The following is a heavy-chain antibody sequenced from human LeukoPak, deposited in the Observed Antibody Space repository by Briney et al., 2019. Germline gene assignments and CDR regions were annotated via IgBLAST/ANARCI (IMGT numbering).Heavy chain of an antibody. CDR3: PRNYYYGSGSQRNFDY. CDR2: ICCSGNSI. V-gene: IGHV3-23*01. D-gene: IGHD3-10*01. J-gene: IGHJ4*02. CDR1: GFTFNNYA. Sequence: PGASLRLSCAASGFTFNNYAMNWLRRAPGKGLEGVSCICCSGNSIYYADSVKSRFTISRDKSKRTVYLPMNPLRGEETAVYYCPRNYYYGSGSQRNFDYWGQGTLVTVSS.